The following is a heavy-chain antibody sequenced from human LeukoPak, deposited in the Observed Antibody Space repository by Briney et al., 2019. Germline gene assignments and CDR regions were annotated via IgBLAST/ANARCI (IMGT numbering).Heavy chain of an antibody. CDR2: MNQDGSEI. Sequence: GGSLRLSCVGSGFTFSRYWLIWVRQAPGKGLEWVANMNQDGSEIYYLDSVKGRFTISRDNAKNSVYLQMNSLRAEDTAMYYCAKRIAGSATGVWWYLDLWGRGTLVTVSS. V-gene: IGHV3-7*01. D-gene: IGHD6-13*01. J-gene: IGHJ2*01. CDR3: AKRIAGSATGVWWYLDL. CDR1: GFTFSRYW.